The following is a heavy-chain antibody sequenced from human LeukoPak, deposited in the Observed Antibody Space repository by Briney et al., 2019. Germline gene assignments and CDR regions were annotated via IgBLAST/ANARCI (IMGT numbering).Heavy chain of an antibody. CDR3: AREGYCSSTSCYAFDY. J-gene: IGHJ4*02. CDR1: GFTFDDYG. CDR2: INWNGGST. Sequence: PGGSLRLSCAASGFTFDDYGMSWVRQAPRKGLEWGSYINWNGGSTGYADSVKGRFTISRDNAKNSLYLQMNSLRAEDTALYYCAREGYCSSTSCYAFDYWGQGTLVTVSS. D-gene: IGHD2-2*01. V-gene: IGHV3-20*04.